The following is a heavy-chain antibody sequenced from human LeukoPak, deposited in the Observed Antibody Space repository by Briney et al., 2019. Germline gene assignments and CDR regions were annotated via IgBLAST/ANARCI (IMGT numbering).Heavy chain of an antibody. CDR2: FDPEDGEA. D-gene: IGHD3-22*01. CDR3: ALYDSLGLDY. J-gene: IGHJ4*02. Sequence: ASVKVSCKVSGSTLTELSMHWVRQAPGEGLEWMGGFDPEDGEAIYAQKFQGRVTMTEDTSTDTVYMELSSLRSEDTAVYYCALYDSLGLDYWAREPWSPSPQ. CDR1: GSTLTELS. V-gene: IGHV1-24*01.